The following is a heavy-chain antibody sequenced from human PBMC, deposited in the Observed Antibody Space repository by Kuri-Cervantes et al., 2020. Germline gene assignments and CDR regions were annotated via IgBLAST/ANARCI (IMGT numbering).Heavy chain of an antibody. CDR1: GFTFSSYA. Sequence: LSLTCAASGFTFSSYAMSWVRQAPGKGLEWVSYISSSGSTIYYADSVKGRFTISRDNAKNSLYLQMNSLRAGDTAVYYCARAMNYFDYWGQGTLVTVSS. D-gene: IGHD2-2*01. CDR2: ISSSGSTI. J-gene: IGHJ4*02. CDR3: ARAMNYFDY. V-gene: IGHV3-11*01.